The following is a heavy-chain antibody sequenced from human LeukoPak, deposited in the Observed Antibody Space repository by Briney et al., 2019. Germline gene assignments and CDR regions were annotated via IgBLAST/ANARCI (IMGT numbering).Heavy chain of an antibody. D-gene: IGHD5-24*01. V-gene: IGHV3-7*01. CDR2: MKQDGSEK. CDR1: GFTFSSYG. CDR3: ARDRRDGYNVLDY. Sequence: GGSLRLSCAASGFTFSSYGMSWVRQAPGKGLEWVANMKQDGSEKYYVDSVKGRFTISRDNAKNSLYLQMNSLSAEDTAIYYCARDRRDGYNVLDYWGQGTLVTVSS. J-gene: IGHJ4*02.